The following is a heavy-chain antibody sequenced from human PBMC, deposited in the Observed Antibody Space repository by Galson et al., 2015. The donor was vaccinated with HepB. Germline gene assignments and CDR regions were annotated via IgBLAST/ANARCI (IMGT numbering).Heavy chain of an antibody. Sequence: SVKVSCKASGYTFTGYYMHWVRQAPGQGLEWMGWINPNSGDTNYAQKFQGRVTMTRDTSIRTAHMELSRLRSGDTAVYYCVRATAISVNFDYWGQGTLVTVSS. D-gene: IGHD2-21*02. J-gene: IGHJ4*02. CDR2: INPNSGDT. CDR1: GYTFTGYY. V-gene: IGHV1-2*02. CDR3: VRATAISVNFDY.